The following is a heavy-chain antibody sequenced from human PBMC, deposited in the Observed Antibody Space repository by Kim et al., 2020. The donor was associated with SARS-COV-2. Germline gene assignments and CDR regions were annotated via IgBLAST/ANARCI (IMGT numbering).Heavy chain of an antibody. CDR1: GFTFSIYA. D-gene: IGHD4-17*01. Sequence: GGSLRLSCAASGFTFSIYAVSWVRQAPGKGLEWVSSISGSGAHTYSADSVKGRFTISRDNSKNTLYLQMNSLRVEDTAVYYCARPYHGDYDNYYFDYWGQGTLVTVSS. CDR3: ARPYHGDYDNYYFDY. J-gene: IGHJ4*02. CDR2: ISGSGAHT. V-gene: IGHV3-23*01.